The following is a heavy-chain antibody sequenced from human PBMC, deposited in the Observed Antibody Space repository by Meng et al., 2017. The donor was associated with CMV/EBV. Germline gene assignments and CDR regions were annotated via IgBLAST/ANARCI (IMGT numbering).Heavy chain of an antibody. CDR1: GGSIRSYY. CDR3: ARDLMNCSSTSCANWFDP. CDR2: IYTSGST. V-gene: IGHV4-4*07. Sequence: VHTQDPGPGLVKPSETLSLTCTVSGGSIRSYYWSWIRQPAGKGLEWIGRIYTSGSTNYNPSLKSRVTMSVNTSKNQFSLKLSSVTAADTAVYYCARDLMNCSSTSCANWFDPWGQGTLVTVSS. D-gene: IGHD2-2*01. J-gene: IGHJ5*02.